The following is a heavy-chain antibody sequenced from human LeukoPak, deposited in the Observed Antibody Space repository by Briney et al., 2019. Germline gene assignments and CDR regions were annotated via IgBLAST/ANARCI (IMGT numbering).Heavy chain of an antibody. Sequence: GGSLRLSCAASAGFTFSDYWMNWVRQAPGKGLEWVAIIEQDGREKLYVDSVKGRFTISRDNAKSSLYLQMNSLRAEDTAVYYCVSGIGWLPDYWGQGTLATVSS. CDR2: IEQDGREK. D-gene: IGHD6-19*01. CDR3: VSGIGWLPDY. V-gene: IGHV3-7*03. CDR1: AGFTFSDYW. J-gene: IGHJ4*02.